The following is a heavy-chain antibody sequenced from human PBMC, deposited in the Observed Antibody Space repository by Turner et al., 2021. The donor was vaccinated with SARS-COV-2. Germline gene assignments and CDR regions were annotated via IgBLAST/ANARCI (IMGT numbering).Heavy chain of an antibody. J-gene: IGHJ4*02. CDR2: ISYDGNNQ. CDR1: GFTFSSYG. D-gene: IGHD1-26*01. Sequence: QVHLVESGGGVVQPGRSLRLSCAASGFTFSSYGMHWVRQAPGKGLEWVPIISYDGNNQDYADSVKGRITISRDNSKNTLYLQMNSLRAEDTAVYYCAKDRSFRGGTYLFDYWGQGTLVTVSS. CDR3: AKDRSFRGGTYLFDY. V-gene: IGHV3-30*18.